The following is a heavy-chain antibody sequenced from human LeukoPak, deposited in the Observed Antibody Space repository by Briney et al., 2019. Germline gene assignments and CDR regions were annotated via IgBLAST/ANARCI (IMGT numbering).Heavy chain of an antibody. CDR2: MNPNSGNT. J-gene: IGHJ5*02. CDR1: GYTFTSYD. V-gene: IGHV1-8*01. CDR3: ARSNYYYDSSGYYRGWFDP. D-gene: IGHD3-22*01. Sequence: ASVKVSCKASGYTFTSYDINWVRQATGQGLEWMGWMNPNSGNTGYAQKFQGRVTMTRNTSISTAYMEPSSLRSEGTAVYYCARSNYYYDSSGYYRGWFDPWGQGTLVTVSS.